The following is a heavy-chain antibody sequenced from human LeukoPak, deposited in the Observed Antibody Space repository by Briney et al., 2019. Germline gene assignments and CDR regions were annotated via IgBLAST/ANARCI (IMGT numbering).Heavy chain of an antibody. CDR3: ARAVGYYYGMDV. J-gene: IGHJ6*02. CDR2: IYYSGST. Sequence: SETLSLTCTVSGGSISSYYWSWIRQPPGKGLEWIGYIYYSGSTNYNPSLKSRVTISVDTSKNQFSLRLSSVTAADTAVYYCARAVGYYYGMDVWGQGTTVTVSS. V-gene: IGHV4-59*01. CDR1: GGSISSYY.